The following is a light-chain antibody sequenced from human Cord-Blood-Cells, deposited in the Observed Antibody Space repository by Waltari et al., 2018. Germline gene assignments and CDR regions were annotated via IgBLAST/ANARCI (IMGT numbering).Light chain of an antibody. V-gene: IGKV4-1*01. J-gene: IGKJ2*03. Sequence: DIVLTQSPDALAVSLGARATITSKSSQSVLYSSNNKNYFAWYQQKPGQPPKLLIYWASTRESGVPDRFSGSGSGTDFTLTISSLQAEDVAVYYCQQYYSTPYSFGQGTKLEIK. CDR3: QQYYSTPYS. CDR1: QSVLYSSNNKNY. CDR2: WAS.